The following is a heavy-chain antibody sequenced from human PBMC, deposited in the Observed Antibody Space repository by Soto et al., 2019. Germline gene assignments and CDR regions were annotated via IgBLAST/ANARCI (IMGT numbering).Heavy chain of an antibody. CDR2: ISWNSGSI. Sequence: EVQLVESGGGLVQPGRSLRLSCAASGFTFDDYAMHWVRQAPGKGLEWVSGISWNSGSIGYADSVKGRFTISRDNAKNSLYLQMNSLRAEDTALYYCAKGWPGGEWLLGYYGMDVWGQGTTVTVSS. CDR3: AKGWPGGEWLLGYYGMDV. CDR1: GFTFDDYA. V-gene: IGHV3-9*01. D-gene: IGHD3-3*01. J-gene: IGHJ6*02.